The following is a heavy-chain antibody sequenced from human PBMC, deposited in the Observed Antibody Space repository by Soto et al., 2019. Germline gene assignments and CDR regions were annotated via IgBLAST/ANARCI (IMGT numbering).Heavy chain of an antibody. CDR3: AREYTYGSNFFDC. Sequence: QVQLQESGPGLVKPSQTLSLSCTVSGGSISSAAYYWSWIRQHPGKGLEWIGYISHSGSTYYTPYLNSRVIISADTSKSQFSLNLTSVTAADTAVYYCAREYTYGSNFFDCWGQGALVTVSS. CDR1: GGSISSAAYY. V-gene: IGHV4-31*03. D-gene: IGHD5-18*01. J-gene: IGHJ4*02. CDR2: ISHSGST.